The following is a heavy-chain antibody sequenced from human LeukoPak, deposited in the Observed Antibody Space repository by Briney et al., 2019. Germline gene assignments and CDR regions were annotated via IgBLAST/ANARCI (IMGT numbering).Heavy chain of an antibody. V-gene: IGHV3-48*01. CDR3: ARAIVGATPIDY. J-gene: IGHJ4*02. D-gene: IGHD1-26*01. Sequence: LSGGSLRLSCAASGFTFSSYAMHWVRQAPGKGLEWVSYISNSGSSIYYADSVKGRFTISRDNAKNSLYLQMNSLRAGDTAVYYCARAIVGATPIDYWGQGTLVTVSS. CDR1: GFTFSSYA. CDR2: ISNSGSSI.